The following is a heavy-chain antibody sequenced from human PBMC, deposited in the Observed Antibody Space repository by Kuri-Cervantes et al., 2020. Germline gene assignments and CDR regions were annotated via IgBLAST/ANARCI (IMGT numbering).Heavy chain of an antibody. Sequence: GESLKISCAASGFTFSSCAMHWVRQAPGKGLEWVAVISYDGSNKYYADSVKGRFTISRDNSKNTLYLQMNSLRAEDTAVYYCARPKYCSGGSCLLKPSPYYYYGMDVWGQGTTVTVSS. CDR2: ISYDGSNK. CDR3: ARPKYCSGGSCLLKPSPYYYYGMDV. V-gene: IGHV3-30-3*01. J-gene: IGHJ6*02. D-gene: IGHD2-15*01. CDR1: GFTFSSCA.